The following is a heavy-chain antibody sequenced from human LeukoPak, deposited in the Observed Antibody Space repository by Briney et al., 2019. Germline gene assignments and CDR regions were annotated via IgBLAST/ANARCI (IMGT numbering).Heavy chain of an antibody. CDR3: ARGSRYYYGSGSPLVGFYYGMDV. D-gene: IGHD3-10*01. CDR2: IYYSGST. J-gene: IGHJ6*02. V-gene: IGHV4-59*08. CDR1: GGSISSYY. Sequence: SETLSLTCTVSGGSISSYYWSWIRQPPGKGLEWIGYIYYSGSTNYNPSLKSRVTISVDTSKNQLSLKLSSVTAADTAVYYCARGSRYYYGSGSPLVGFYYGMDVWGQGTTVTVSS.